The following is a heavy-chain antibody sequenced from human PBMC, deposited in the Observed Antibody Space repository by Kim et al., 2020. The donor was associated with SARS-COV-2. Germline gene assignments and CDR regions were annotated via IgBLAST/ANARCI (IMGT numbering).Heavy chain of an antibody. Sequence: GGSLRLSCAASGFTFSDYYMTWIRQAPGKGLEWVSYISSSGSYVNYADSVKGRFTISRDNAKNSLYLQMSSLRAEDTALYYCAGVPFGDLSAYYFDLWGQGTLGTVSS. CDR3: AGVPFGDLSAYYFDL. CDR2: ISSSGSYV. CDR1: GFTFSDYY. D-gene: IGHD3-10*01. J-gene: IGHJ4*02. V-gene: IGHV3-11*01.